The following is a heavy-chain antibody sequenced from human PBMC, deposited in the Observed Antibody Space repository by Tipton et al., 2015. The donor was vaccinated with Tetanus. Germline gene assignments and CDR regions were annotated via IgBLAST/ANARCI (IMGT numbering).Heavy chain of an antibody. CDR3: ARTVFRSPDWLWTSAFDL. CDR1: GFRFSTFG. CDR2: ISFDGNTK. Sequence: SLRLSCTASGFRFSTFGMHWVRQAPGKGLEWVSLISFDGNTKYYSGSVRGRFTISRDNSEKTLYLQMNSLTSDDTAVYYCARTVFRSPDWLWTSAFDLWGQGKMVTVSS. J-gene: IGHJ3*01. D-gene: IGHD3-9*01. V-gene: IGHV3-30*03.